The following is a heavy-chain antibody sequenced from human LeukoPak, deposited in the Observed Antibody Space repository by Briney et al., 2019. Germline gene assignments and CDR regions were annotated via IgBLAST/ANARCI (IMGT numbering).Heavy chain of an antibody. CDR3: AREYYYDSSGPYYFDY. J-gene: IGHJ4*02. Sequence: SETLSLTCAVYGGSFSGYYWSWIRQPPGKGLEWIGEINHRGSTNYNPSLKSRVTISVDTSKNQFSLKLSSVTAADTAVYYCAREYYYDSSGPYYFDYWGQGTLVTVSS. CDR1: GGSFSGYY. CDR2: INHRGST. V-gene: IGHV4-34*01. D-gene: IGHD3-22*01.